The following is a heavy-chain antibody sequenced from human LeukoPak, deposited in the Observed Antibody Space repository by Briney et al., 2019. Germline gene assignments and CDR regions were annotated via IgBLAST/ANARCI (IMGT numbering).Heavy chain of an antibody. CDR1: GYTFTSYD. Sequence: GASVKVSCKASGYTFTSYDINWVRQATGQGLEWMGWMNPNSGNTGYAQKFQGRVTITADESTSTAYMELSSLRSEDTAVYYCAREDPPSYYYYGMDVWGQGTTVTVSS. V-gene: IGHV1-8*01. CDR2: MNPNSGNT. J-gene: IGHJ6*02. CDR3: AREDPPSYYYYGMDV.